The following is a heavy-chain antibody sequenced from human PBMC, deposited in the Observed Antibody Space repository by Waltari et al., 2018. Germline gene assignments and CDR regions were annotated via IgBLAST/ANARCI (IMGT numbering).Heavy chain of an antibody. Sequence: EVQLVESGGGWVQPGGSLRLSCEASGLAFSDYWVSWVRQAPGKGLEWVAKKKQDGRETFYVESVKGRFTISRDNAKNLLYLQMNSLRVEDTAVHFCAMTGRLGTGLPWDWGQGTLVTVSS. D-gene: IGHD3-9*01. CDR2: KKQDGRET. V-gene: IGHV3-7*01. CDR1: GLAFSDYW. CDR3: AMTGRLGTGLPWD. J-gene: IGHJ4*02.